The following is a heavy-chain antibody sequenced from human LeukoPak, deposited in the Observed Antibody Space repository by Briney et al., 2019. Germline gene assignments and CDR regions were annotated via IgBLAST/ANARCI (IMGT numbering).Heavy chain of an antibody. CDR3: AREYYDFWSGYFAYYYYYMDV. CDR1: GFTFSSYG. V-gene: IGHV3-33*01. CDR2: MWYDGSNK. J-gene: IGHJ6*03. D-gene: IGHD3-3*01. Sequence: GGSLRLSCAASGFTFSSYGMHWFRQAPGKGLEWVAVMWYDGSNKYYADSVKGRFTISRDNSKNTLYLQMNSLRAEDTAVYYCAREYYDFWSGYFAYYYYYMDVWGKGTTVTVSS.